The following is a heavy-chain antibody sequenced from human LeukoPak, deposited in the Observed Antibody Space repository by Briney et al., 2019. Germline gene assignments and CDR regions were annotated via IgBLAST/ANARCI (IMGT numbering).Heavy chain of an antibody. CDR1: GFTFSSYS. J-gene: IGHJ4*02. CDR3: ARGIAAPGDYFDY. D-gene: IGHD6-13*01. V-gene: IGHV3-66*01. Sequence: PGGSLRLSCAASGFTFSSYSMNWVRQAPGKGLEWVSVIYSGGSTYYADPVKGRFTISRDNSKNTLYLQMNSLRAEDTAVYYCARGIAAPGDYFDYWGQGTLVTVSS. CDR2: IYSGGST.